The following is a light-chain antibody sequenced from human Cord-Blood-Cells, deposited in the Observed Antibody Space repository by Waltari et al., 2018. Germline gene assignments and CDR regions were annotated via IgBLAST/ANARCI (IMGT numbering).Light chain of an antibody. V-gene: IGKV1-33*01. CDR2: DAS. CDR3: QQYDNLPYT. Sequence: DIQMTQSPSSLSASVGDRVTNTCQASQDISNYLNWYQQKPGKAPKLLLYDASNLETGVPSRFSGSGSGTDFTFTISSLQPEDIATYYCQQYDNLPYTFGQGTRLEIK. J-gene: IGKJ2*01. CDR1: QDISNY.